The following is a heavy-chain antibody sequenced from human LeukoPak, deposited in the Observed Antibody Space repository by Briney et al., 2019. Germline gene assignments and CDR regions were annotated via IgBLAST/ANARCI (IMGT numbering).Heavy chain of an antibody. CDR1: GYTFTSYD. CDR3: ARAIAARPCDY. D-gene: IGHD6-6*01. Sequence: ASVKVSCKASGYTFTSYDINWARQATGQGLEWMGWMNPNSGNTGYAQKFQGRVTITRNTSISTAYMELSSLRSEDTAVYYCARAIAARPCDYWGQGTLVTVSS. J-gene: IGHJ4*02. CDR2: MNPNSGNT. V-gene: IGHV1-8*03.